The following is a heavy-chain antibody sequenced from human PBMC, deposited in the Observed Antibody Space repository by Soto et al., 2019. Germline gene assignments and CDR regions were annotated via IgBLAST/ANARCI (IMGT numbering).Heavy chain of an antibody. CDR3: ARGDYDILTGYYLHFDY. V-gene: IGHV1-18*01. CDR2: ISAYNGNT. J-gene: IGHJ4*02. Sequence: QVQLVQSGAEVKKPGASVKVSCKASGYTFTSYGISWVRQAPGQGLEWMGWISAYNGNTNYAQKLQGRVTMNTDTSTSTAYMELRSLRSDDTAVYYCARGDYDILTGYYLHFDYWGQGTLVTVSS. D-gene: IGHD3-9*01. CDR1: GYTFTSYG.